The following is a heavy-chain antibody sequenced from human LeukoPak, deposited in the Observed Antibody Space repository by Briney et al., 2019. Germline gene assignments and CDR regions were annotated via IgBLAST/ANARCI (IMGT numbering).Heavy chain of an antibody. J-gene: IGHJ5*01. CDR3: TRSPSFTLGGGYLDS. CDR1: GFMFHDYV. V-gene: IGHV3-9*01. D-gene: IGHD2-2*03. CDR2: VSWNSDHI. Sequence: PGGSLRLSCVGSGFMFHDYVMHRVRQPPGKGLEWVSGVSWNSDHIGYADSVKGRFTISRDNDRNTLHLQMNSLRVEDTAFYFCTRSPSFTLGGGYLDSWGQGSLVTVSS.